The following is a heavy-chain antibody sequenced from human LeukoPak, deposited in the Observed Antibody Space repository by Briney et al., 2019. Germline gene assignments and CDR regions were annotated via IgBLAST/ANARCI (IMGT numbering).Heavy chain of an antibody. Sequence: GGSLRLSCAASGFTFNTYEMSCVRQAPGKGLEWVSCVSSSGTTMYHADSVKGRFTISRDNAKNTLYLQMNSLRAEDTAVYYCSRDTADDAFDIWGQGTMVTVSS. V-gene: IGHV3-48*03. CDR3: SRDTADDAFDI. CDR1: GFTFNTYE. J-gene: IGHJ3*02. CDR2: VSSSGTTM.